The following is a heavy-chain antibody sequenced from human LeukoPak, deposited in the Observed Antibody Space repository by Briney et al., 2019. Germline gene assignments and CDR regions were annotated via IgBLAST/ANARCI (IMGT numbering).Heavy chain of an antibody. J-gene: IGHJ4*02. D-gene: IGHD3-22*01. CDR1: GYTFTSYG. CDR2: IIPIFGTA. CDR3: ATLPDSRIVVVNDY. Sequence: SVKVSCKASGYTFTSYGISWVRQAPGQGLEWMGGIIPIFGTANYAQKFQGRVTITADESTSTAYMELSSLRSEDTAVYYCATLPDSRIVVVNDYWGQGTLVTVSS. V-gene: IGHV1-69*13.